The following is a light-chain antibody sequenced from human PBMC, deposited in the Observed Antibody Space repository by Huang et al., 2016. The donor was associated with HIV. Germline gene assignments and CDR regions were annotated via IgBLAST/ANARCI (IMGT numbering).Light chain of an antibody. CDR1: QSISNS. CDR3: QQSYSSLLYT. J-gene: IGKJ2*01. V-gene: IGKV1-39*01. Sequence: DIQMTQSPSSLSASVGDRVTITCRASQSISNSLNWYQQEPGKAPELLIYAVSHLQTGVPSRFSGSGSGTDFTLTISRLQPEDFASYFCQQSYSSLLYTFGQGTKLEIK. CDR2: AVS.